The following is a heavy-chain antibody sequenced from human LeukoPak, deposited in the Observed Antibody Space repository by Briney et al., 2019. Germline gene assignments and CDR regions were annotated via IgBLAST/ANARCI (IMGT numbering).Heavy chain of an antibody. CDR2: ISSSGSTI. CDR3: AELGITMIGGV. Sequence: GGSLRLSCAASGFTFSSYEMNWVRQAPGKGLEWVSYISSSGSTIYYADSVKGRFTISRDNAKSSLYLQMSSLRAEDTAVYYCAELGITMIGGVWGKGTTVIISS. V-gene: IGHV3-48*03. CDR1: GFTFSSYE. D-gene: IGHD3-10*02. J-gene: IGHJ6*04.